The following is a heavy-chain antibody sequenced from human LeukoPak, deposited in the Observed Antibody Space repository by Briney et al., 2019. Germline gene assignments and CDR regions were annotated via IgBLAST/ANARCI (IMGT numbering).Heavy chain of an antibody. V-gene: IGHV1-46*01. CDR1: GRTFSRQY. Sequence: ASVKVSCKASGRTFSRQYMHWVRRAPGQGLEWMGIINPGGGSTNYAQKLQGRVTMTTDTSTSTAYMELRSLRSDDTAVYYCARVLLWFGGGYFNYWGQGTLVTVSS. CDR2: INPGGGST. J-gene: IGHJ4*02. D-gene: IGHD3-10*01. CDR3: ARVLLWFGGGYFNY.